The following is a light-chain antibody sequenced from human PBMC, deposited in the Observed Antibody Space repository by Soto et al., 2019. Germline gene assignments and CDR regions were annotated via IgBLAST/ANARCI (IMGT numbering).Light chain of an antibody. CDR3: QTWGTGIQV. CDR1: SGHSSYA. CDR2: LNSDGSH. J-gene: IGLJ2*01. V-gene: IGLV4-69*01. Sequence: QPVLTQSPSASASLGASVKLTCTLSSGHSSYAIAWHQQQPEKGPRYLMKLNSDGSHNKGDGIPDRFSGSSSGAERYLTISSLQSEDGADYYCQTWGTGIQVFGGGTQLTVL.